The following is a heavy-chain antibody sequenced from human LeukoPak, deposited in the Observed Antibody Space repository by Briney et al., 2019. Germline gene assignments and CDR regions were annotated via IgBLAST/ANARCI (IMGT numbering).Heavy chain of an antibody. V-gene: IGHV3-9*01. CDR1: GFTLHGYG. D-gene: IGHD3-22*01. CDR3: AKDSSSGYYRHLDY. Sequence: GGSLRLSCVASGFTLHGYGIHWVRQAPGKGLEWVSGISWNSRSIGYADSVKGRFTFSRDNAKNSLYLQMNSLRVEDTAFYYCAKDSSSGYYRHLDYWGQGIQVTVSS. CDR2: ISWNSRSI. J-gene: IGHJ4*02.